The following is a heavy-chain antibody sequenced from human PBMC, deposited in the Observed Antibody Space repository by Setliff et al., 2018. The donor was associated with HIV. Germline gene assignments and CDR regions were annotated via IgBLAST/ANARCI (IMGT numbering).Heavy chain of an antibody. CDR2: IYWDDDK. J-gene: IGHJ6*03. D-gene: IGHD3-3*01. CDR3: AHWILGITIFGVQRYMDV. Sequence: SGPTLVNPHTLTLTCTFSGFSLTTSGVGVGWIRQPPGKALEWLALIYWDDDKRYSPSLKSRLTITKDTPKNQVVLTMTNMDPVDTATYYCAHWILGITIFGVQRYMDVWGKGTTVTVSS. V-gene: IGHV2-5*02. CDR1: GFSLTTSGVG.